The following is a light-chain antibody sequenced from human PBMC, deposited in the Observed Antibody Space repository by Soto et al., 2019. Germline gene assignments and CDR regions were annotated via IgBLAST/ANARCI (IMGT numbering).Light chain of an antibody. Sequence: EIVLTQSPATLSLSPGERATLSCRASQSVSSYLVWYQQTPGQAPRLLIHDASNRATGIPARFSGSGSGTDFTLTISRLEPEDSAVYYCQQRAGWPQAFGQGTKLEIK. CDR1: QSVSSY. CDR2: DAS. V-gene: IGKV3-11*01. J-gene: IGKJ2*01. CDR3: QQRAGWPQA.